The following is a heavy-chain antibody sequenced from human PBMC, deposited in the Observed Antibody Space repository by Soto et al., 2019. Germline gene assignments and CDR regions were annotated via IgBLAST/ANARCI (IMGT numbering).Heavy chain of an antibody. CDR3: THLYYDFWGGYYKANYYYGLDV. V-gene: IGHV2-5*01. CDR1: GFSLSTTGVG. Sequence: GPTLVNPTQTLTLTCTFSGFSLSTTGVGVGWIRQPPGKALEWLALIYWNDDKRYSPSLKSRLTITKDTSKDQVVLTMTNMDPVDTATYYCTHLYYDFWGGYYKANYYYGLDVWGLGT. CDR2: IYWNDDK. D-gene: IGHD3-3*01. J-gene: IGHJ6*02.